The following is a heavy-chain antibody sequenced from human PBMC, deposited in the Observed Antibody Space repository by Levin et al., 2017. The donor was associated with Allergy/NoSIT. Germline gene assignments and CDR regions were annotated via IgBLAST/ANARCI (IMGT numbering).Heavy chain of an antibody. CDR2: IYYSGST. CDR3: ARGLVETSRYTHGY. V-gene: IGHV4-59*01. Sequence: TPSETLSLTCTVSDDSISGYYWTWIRQPPGKGLEWIGHIYYSGSTSYNPSLKSRVTISVGSSKNQFSLNLNSVTAADTAVYYCARGLVETSRYTHGYWGQGTLVTVSS. CDR1: DDSISGYY. D-gene: IGHD3-16*02. J-gene: IGHJ4*02.